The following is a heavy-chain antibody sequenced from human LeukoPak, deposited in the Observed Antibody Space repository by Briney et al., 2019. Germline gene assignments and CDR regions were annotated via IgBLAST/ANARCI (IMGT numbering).Heavy chain of an antibody. Sequence: GGSLRLSCAASRFTFSSYAMSWVRQAPGKGLEWVSAISGSGGSAYYADSVKGRFTISRDNSKNTLYLQMNSLRAEDTAVYYCAKVMEYSYGPSFFDYWGQGTLVTVSS. CDR2: ISGSGGSA. J-gene: IGHJ4*02. CDR1: RFTFSSYA. CDR3: AKVMEYSYGPSFFDY. V-gene: IGHV3-23*01. D-gene: IGHD5-18*01.